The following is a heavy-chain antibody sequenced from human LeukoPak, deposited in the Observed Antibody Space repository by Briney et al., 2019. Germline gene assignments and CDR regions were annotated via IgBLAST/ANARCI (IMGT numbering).Heavy chain of an antibody. CDR2: MYHSGST. V-gene: IGHV4-38-2*02. Sequence: SSETLSLTCSVSGYSITSGYHWGWVRLSPGKGLEWIGSMYHSGSTNYNPSLKSRVTISVDTSKNQFSLKLSSVTAADTAVYYCARGRRVNTAMVPFYYYYYYMDVWGKGTTVTVSS. J-gene: IGHJ6*03. CDR1: GYSITSGYH. CDR3: ARGRRVNTAMVPFYYYYYYMDV. D-gene: IGHD5-18*01.